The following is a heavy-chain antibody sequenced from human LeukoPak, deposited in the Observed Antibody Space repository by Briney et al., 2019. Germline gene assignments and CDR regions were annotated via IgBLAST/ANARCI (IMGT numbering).Heavy chain of an antibody. J-gene: IGHJ5*02. CDR2: IKQDGSET. CDR3: AKDGVGATWFGH. D-gene: IGHD1-26*01. V-gene: IGHV3-7*01. Sequence: GGSLRLSCAASGFTFSNYWMSWVRQAPGKGVEGVANIKQDGSETYYVDSVKGRFTISRDSSKNTFDLQMNTLRTEDTAVYYCAKDGVGATWFGHRGQGALVTVSS. CDR1: GFTFSNYW.